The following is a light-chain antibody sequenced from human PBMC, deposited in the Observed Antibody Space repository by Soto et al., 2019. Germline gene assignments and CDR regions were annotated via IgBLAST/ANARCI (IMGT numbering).Light chain of an antibody. Sequence: QSCLRHPASVSGSPGHSITISCTGTSSDVGSYNLVSWYQQHPGKAPKLMIYEGSKRPSGVSNRFSGSKSGNTASLTISGLQAEDEADYYCCSYAGSSTHYVFGTGTKVIVL. CDR1: SSDVGSYNL. CDR3: CSYAGSSTHYV. J-gene: IGLJ1*01. CDR2: EGS. V-gene: IGLV2-23*01.